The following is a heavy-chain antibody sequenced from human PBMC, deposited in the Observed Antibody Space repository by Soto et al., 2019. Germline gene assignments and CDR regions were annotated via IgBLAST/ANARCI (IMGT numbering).Heavy chain of an antibody. CDR3: ARIRYLYDILTGYYIDYGMDV. J-gene: IGHJ6*02. V-gene: IGHV2-70*01. Sequence: SGPTLVNPTQTLTLTCTFSGFSLSTSGMCVSWIRQPPGKALEWLVLIDWDDDKYYSTSLKTRLTISKDTSKNQVVLTMTNMDPVDTATYYCARIRYLYDILTGYYIDYGMDVWGQGTTVTVSS. D-gene: IGHD3-9*01. CDR2: IDWDDDK. CDR1: GFSLSTSGMC.